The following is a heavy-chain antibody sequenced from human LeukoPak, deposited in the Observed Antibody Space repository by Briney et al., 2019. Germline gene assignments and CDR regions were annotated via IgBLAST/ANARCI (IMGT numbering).Heavy chain of an antibody. Sequence: ASVKVSCKASGYTFTGYYMHWVRQAPGQGLEWTGWINPNSGGTNYAQKFQGRVTMTRDTSISTAYMELSRLRSDDTAVYYCARERITMVRGVKKGFDPWGQGTLVTVSS. CDR1: GYTFTGYY. J-gene: IGHJ5*02. V-gene: IGHV1-2*02. CDR2: INPNSGGT. D-gene: IGHD3-10*01. CDR3: ARERITMVRGVKKGFDP.